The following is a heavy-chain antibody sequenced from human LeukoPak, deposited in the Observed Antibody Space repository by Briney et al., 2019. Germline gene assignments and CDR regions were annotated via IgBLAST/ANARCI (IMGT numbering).Heavy chain of an antibody. V-gene: IGHV3-23*01. CDR1: GFTFSSYA. J-gene: IGHJ4*02. CDR3: AKDPHYSGWYATPRFDY. D-gene: IGHD6-19*01. Sequence: PGGSLRLSCAASGFTFSSYAMSWVRQAPGKGLEWVSAISGSGGSTYYADSVKGRFTISRDNSKNTLYLQMNSLRAEDTAVYYCAKDPHYSGWYATPRFDYWGQGTLVTVSS. CDR2: ISGSGGST.